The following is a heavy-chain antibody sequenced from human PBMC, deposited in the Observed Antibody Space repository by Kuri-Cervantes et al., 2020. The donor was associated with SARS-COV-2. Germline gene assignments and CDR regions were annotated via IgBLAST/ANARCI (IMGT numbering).Heavy chain of an antibody. Sequence: ASVKVSCKASGYTFTSYYMHWVRQAPGQGLEWMGIINPSGGSTSYAQKFQGRVTMTRDTSTSTVYMELSSLRSEDTAVYYCARGPITIFEVVIIRHFDYWGQGTLVTVSS. D-gene: IGHD3-3*01. CDR3: ARGPITIFEVVIIRHFDY. CDR1: GYTFTSYY. V-gene: IGHV1-46*01. CDR2: INPSGGST. J-gene: IGHJ4*02.